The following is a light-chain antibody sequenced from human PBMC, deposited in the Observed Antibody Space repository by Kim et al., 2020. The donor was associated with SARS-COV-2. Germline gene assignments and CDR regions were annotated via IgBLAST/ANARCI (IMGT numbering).Light chain of an antibody. CDR1: TGVSGSD. CDR3: QQYSRSPAT. CDR2: GAA. J-gene: IGKJ1*01. Sequence: PRGRAALSCWASTGVSGSDLAWCRQIVGPVARPLIYGAASGATGIPDRFSGRGSGTDFNLTITRLEPEDFAVYYCQQYSRSPATFGRGTKVDIK. V-gene: IGKV3-20*01.